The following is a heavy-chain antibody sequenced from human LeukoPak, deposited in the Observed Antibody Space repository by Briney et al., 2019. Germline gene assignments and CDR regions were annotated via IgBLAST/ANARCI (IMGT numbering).Heavy chain of an antibody. J-gene: IGHJ4*02. Sequence: PSESLSLTCAVYGGSFSGYYWSWIRQPPGKGLEWIGYIYYSGSTNYNPSLKSRVTISVDTSKNQFSLKLSSVTAADTAVYYCARGVGLDILTGPYYDYWGREPWSPSPQ. V-gene: IGHV4-59*01. CDR1: GGSFSGYY. D-gene: IGHD3-9*01. CDR2: IYYSGST. CDR3: ARGVGLDILTGPYYDY.